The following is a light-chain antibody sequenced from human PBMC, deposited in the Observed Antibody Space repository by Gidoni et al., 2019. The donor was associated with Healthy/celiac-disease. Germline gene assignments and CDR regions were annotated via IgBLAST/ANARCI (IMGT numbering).Light chain of an antibody. Sequence: DIQMTQSPSTLSASVGDRVTITCRASQSISSWLAWYQQKPGKAPRLLIYKASSLESGVPSRFSGSGSGTEFTLTISSLQPDDFATYYCQQYNSYPYTFGQGTKLEIK. CDR1: QSISSW. J-gene: IGKJ2*01. CDR3: QQYNSYPYT. V-gene: IGKV1-5*03. CDR2: KAS.